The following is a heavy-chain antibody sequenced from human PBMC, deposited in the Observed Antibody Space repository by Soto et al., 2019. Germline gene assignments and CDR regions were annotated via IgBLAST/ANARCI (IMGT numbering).Heavy chain of an antibody. CDR1: GGTFSSYA. V-gene: IGHV1-69*13. CDR3: ARDRVFYYDSSGYDAFDI. Sequence: SVKVSCKASGGTFSSYAISWVRQALGQGLEWRGGIIPIFGTANYAQKFQGRVTITADESTSTAYMELSRLRSEETAVYYCARDRVFYYDSSGYDAFDIWGQGTMVTVSS. CDR2: IIPIFGTA. J-gene: IGHJ3*02. D-gene: IGHD3-22*01.